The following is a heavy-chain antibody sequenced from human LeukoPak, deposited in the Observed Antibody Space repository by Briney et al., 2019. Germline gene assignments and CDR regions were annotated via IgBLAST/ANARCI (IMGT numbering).Heavy chain of an antibody. V-gene: IGHV4-59*08. CDR2: IYYSGST. J-gene: IGHJ6*02. CDR1: GGSISSYY. CDR3: ARLVAASQHYYYGMDV. Sequence: PSETLSLTCTVSGGSISSYYWSWIRQPPGKGLEWIGYIYYSGSTNYNPSLKSRVTISVDTSKNQFSLKLSSVTAADTAVYYCARLVAASQHYYYGMDVWGQGTTVTVSS. D-gene: IGHD2-15*01.